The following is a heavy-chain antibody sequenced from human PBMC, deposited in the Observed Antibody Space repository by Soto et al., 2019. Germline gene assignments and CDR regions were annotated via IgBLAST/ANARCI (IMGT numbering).Heavy chain of an antibody. D-gene: IGHD3-3*01. Sequence: QVQLVESGGGVVQPGRSLRLSCAASGFTFSSYAMHWVRQAPGKGLEWVAVISYDGSNKNHADTVKGRFTISRDNSKNTLYLQMNSLRAEDTAVYYCARGYDFWSGYYYPYGMEVWGQGTTVTVSS. CDR2: ISYDGSNK. CDR1: GFTFSSYA. J-gene: IGHJ6*02. V-gene: IGHV3-30-3*01. CDR3: ARGYDFWSGYYYPYGMEV.